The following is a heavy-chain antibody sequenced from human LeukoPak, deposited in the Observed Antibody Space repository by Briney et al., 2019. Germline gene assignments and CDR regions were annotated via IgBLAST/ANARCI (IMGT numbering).Heavy chain of an antibody. Sequence: ASVQVSCKVSGYSLTELSIHWVRQAPAIGLEWVGGFDPEDDETVQAQNFQGRVTMTRDTSISTAYMELSSLRSEDRAVYYCARGVVNCSGGSCYGGNWFDPWGQGTLVTVSS. V-gene: IGHV1-24*01. D-gene: IGHD2-15*01. CDR1: GYSLTELS. CDR2: FDPEDDET. J-gene: IGHJ5*02. CDR3: ARGVVNCSGGSCYGGNWFDP.